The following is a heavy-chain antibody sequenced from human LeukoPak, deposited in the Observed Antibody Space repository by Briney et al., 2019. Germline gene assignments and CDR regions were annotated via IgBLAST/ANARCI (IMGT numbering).Heavy chain of an antibody. CDR3: AKDGLWDYYDSSGYPRHFDY. V-gene: IGHV4-34*01. Sequence: SETLSLTCAVYGGSFSGYYWSWIRQPPGKGLEWIGEINHSGSTNYNPSLKSRVTISVDTSKNQFSLKLSSVTAADTAVYYCAKDGLWDYYDSSGYPRHFDYWGQGTLVTVSS. CDR2: INHSGST. D-gene: IGHD3-22*01. J-gene: IGHJ4*02. CDR1: GGSFSGYY.